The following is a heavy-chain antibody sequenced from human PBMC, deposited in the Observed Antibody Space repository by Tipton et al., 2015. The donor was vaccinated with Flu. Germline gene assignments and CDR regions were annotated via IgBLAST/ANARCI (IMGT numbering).Heavy chain of an antibody. Sequence: SLRLSCAASGFTFRTNGMHWVRQAPGKGLEWVAHIRSDETNEYADSVKARFTISRDNSKDKLYLQMNSLRAEDTAVFYCAKSGGFDSWNQGALVIVSS. V-gene: IGHV3-30*02. CDR1: GFTFRTNG. CDR2: IRSDETNE. J-gene: IGHJ4*02. D-gene: IGHD1-26*01. CDR3: AKSGGFDS.